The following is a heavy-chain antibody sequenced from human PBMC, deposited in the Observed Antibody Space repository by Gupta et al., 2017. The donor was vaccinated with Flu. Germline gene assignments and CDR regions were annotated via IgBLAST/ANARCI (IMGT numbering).Heavy chain of an antibody. J-gene: IGHJ4*02. CDR3: TRVLVGTTGKFDY. CDR1: GLSLNNYW. CDR2: ISSDGSGT. Sequence: DVQLVESGGGLVQPGGSLRLSCAASGLSLNNYWMHWVRQAPGKGLVWVSRISSDGSGTIYADSVKGRFTISRDNARNTVYLQMNSLRAEDTAVYYCTRVLVGTTGKFDYWGQGTLISVSS. D-gene: IGHD2/OR15-2a*01. V-gene: IGHV3-74*01.